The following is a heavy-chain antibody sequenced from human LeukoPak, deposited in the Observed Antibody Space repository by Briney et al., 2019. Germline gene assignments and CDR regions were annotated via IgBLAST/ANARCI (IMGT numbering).Heavy chain of an antibody. Sequence: ASVKVSCKVSGYTLTELSMRWVRQAPGKGLEWMGGFDPEDGETIYAQKFQGRVTMTEDTSTDTAYMELSSLRSEDTAVYYCATATKTYDSSGYFFDYWGQGTLVTVSS. CDR2: FDPEDGET. CDR3: ATATKTYDSSGYFFDY. J-gene: IGHJ4*02. CDR1: GYTLTELS. D-gene: IGHD3-22*01. V-gene: IGHV1-24*01.